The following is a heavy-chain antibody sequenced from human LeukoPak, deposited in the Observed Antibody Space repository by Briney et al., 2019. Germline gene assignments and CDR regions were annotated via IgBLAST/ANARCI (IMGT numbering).Heavy chain of an antibody. V-gene: IGHV3-23*01. CDR1: GFTFSGYG. J-gene: IGHJ4*02. Sequence: GGSLRLSCAASGFTFSGYGMSWVRQAPGKGLKWVSAISGSGGSTYYADSVKGRITIFRDNSKNTLYLQMNSLRVEDTAIYYCAKGPLDYIHGTHYFDYWGQGTLVTVSS. CDR3: AKGPLDYIHGTHYFDY. D-gene: IGHD4-11*01. CDR2: ISGSGGST.